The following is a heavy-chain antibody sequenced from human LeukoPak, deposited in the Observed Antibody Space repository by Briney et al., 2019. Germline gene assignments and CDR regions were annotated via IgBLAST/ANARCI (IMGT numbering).Heavy chain of an antibody. D-gene: IGHD3-3*01. CDR3: ARVDFGVVTTYYYYYMDV. V-gene: IGHV3-7*01. Sequence: PGGSLRLSCAASGFTFSSYWMSWVRQAPGKGLEWVANIKQDGSEKYYVDSVKGRFTISRDNAKNSLYLQMNSLRAEDTAVYYCARVDFGVVTTYYYYYMDVWGKGTTVTVSS. CDR1: GFTFSSYW. CDR2: IKQDGSEK. J-gene: IGHJ6*03.